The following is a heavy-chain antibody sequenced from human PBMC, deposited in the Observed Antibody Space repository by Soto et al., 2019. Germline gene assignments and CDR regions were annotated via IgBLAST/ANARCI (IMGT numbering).Heavy chain of an antibody. CDR1: GFTFSSYA. J-gene: IGHJ5*02. CDR3: AKGEAFDP. CDR2: ISGSGGSK. V-gene: IGHV3-23*01. Sequence: EVQLLESGGGLVQPGGSLRLSCAASGFTFSSYAMSWVRQAPGKGLEWVSTISGSGGSKYYADSVKGRFTISRDNSKNTLYVQMNSLKAEDTAVYYCAKGEAFDPWGQGTLVTVSS.